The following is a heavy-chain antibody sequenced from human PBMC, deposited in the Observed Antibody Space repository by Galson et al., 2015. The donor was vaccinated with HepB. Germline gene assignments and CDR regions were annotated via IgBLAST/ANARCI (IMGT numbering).Heavy chain of an antibody. D-gene: IGHD4-11*01. CDR1: GYTFTGYY. Sequence: SVKVSCKASGYTFTGYYMHWVRQAPGQGLEWMGWINPNSGGTNYAQKFQGWVTMTRDTSISTAYMELSRLRSDDTAVYYCARDKTTVPKGAHNWFDPWGQGTLVTVSS. V-gene: IGHV1-2*04. CDR3: ARDKTTVPKGAHNWFDP. CDR2: INPNSGGT. J-gene: IGHJ5*02.